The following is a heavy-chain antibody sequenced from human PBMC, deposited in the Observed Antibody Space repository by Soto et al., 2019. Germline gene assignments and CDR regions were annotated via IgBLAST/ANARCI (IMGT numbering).Heavy chain of an antibody. V-gene: IGHV1-69*06. Sequence: SVQVSCKAAGGTFSSYAISWVRQAPGQGLEWRGGIIPIFGTANYAQKFQGRVTITADKSTSTAYMELSSLRSEDTAVYYCAVPTTVTIDYYYGMDVWGQGTTVTVSS. J-gene: IGHJ6*02. CDR2: IIPIFGTA. CDR1: GGTFSSYA. CDR3: AVPTTVTIDYYYGMDV. D-gene: IGHD4-17*01.